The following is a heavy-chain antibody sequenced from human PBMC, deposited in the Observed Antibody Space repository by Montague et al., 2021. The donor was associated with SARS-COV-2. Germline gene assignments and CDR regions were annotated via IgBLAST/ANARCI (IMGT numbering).Heavy chain of an antibody. Sequence: SETLSLTCTVSGGSISSSSYYWGWIRQPPGKGLVWIGGNYYSGSTYYNPSLKSRVTISVDTSKNQFSLKLRTVTAADTAVYYCARHLVYCSSTSCYEGRFDPWGQGTLVTVSS. CDR2: NYYSGST. CDR3: ARHLVYCSSTSCYEGRFDP. CDR1: GGSISSSSYY. J-gene: IGHJ5*02. V-gene: IGHV4-39*01. D-gene: IGHD2-2*01.